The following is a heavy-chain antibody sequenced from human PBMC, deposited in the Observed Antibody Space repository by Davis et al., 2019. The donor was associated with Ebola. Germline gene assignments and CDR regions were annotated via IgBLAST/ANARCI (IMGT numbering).Heavy chain of an antibody. J-gene: IGHJ6*02. V-gene: IGHV3-7*03. CDR1: GFPFGSYW. CDR2: IKQDGSEK. Sequence: GESLKISCAASGFPFGSYWMHWVRQAPGKGLEWVANIKQDGSEKYYVDSVKGRFTISRDNAKNSLYLQMNSLRAEDTAVYYCARDSGDYRSLYYYGMDVWGQGTTVAVSS. CDR3: ARDSGDYRSLYYYGMDV. D-gene: IGHD4-17*01.